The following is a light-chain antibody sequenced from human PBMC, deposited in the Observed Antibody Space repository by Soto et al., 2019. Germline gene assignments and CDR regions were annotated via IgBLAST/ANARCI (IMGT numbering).Light chain of an antibody. Sequence: DIQMTQSPSSLSASVGDRVTITCQASEDINNHLNWYQQRPGTAPKLLIYDASNLQTGVPSRFSGSRSGPDFTLTISSLQPEDFATYYCQQSYSSPPTFGQGTKVDI. V-gene: IGKV1-39*01. J-gene: IGKJ1*01. CDR3: QQSYSSPPT. CDR1: EDINNH. CDR2: DAS.